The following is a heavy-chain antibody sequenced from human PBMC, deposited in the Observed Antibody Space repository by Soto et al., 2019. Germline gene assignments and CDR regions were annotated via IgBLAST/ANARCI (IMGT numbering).Heavy chain of an antibody. CDR3: ARDYHGTFDF. Sequence: EPQLVESGGGLVQPGGSLKVSCAASGFTFSNYWMTWVRQTPGKGLEWVANMNQDGGEKYSADSVKGRFSISRDNAKISLYLQMNSLRPEDTALYYCARDYHGTFDFWGQGVLVTVSS. CDR1: GFTFSNYW. J-gene: IGHJ4*02. CDR2: MNQDGGEK. V-gene: IGHV3-7*01. D-gene: IGHD6-13*01.